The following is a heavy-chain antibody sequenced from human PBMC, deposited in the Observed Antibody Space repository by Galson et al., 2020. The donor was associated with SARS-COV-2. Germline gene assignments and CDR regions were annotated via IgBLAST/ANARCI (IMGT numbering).Heavy chain of an antibody. V-gene: IGHV3-30*04. CDR1: GFTFSSYA. CDR3: ARGGSGYYHWFDP. J-gene: IGHJ5*02. CDR2: ISYDGSNK. Sequence: GESLKISCAASGFTFSSYAMHWVRQDPGKGLEWVAVISYDGSNKYYADSVKGRFTISRDNSKNTLYLQMNSLRAEDTAVYYCARGGSGYYHWFDPWGQGTLVTVSS. D-gene: IGHD3-22*01.